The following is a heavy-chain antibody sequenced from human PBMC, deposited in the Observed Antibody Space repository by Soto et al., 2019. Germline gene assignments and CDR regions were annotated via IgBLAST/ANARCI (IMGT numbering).Heavy chain of an antibody. Sequence: PGDSLKISCKGSGYSFTSYWIGWVRQMPGKGLEWMGIIYPGDSGTRYSPSFQGQVTISADKSISTAYLQWSSLKASDTAMYYCARHPLSHGSGRSFEYWGPGTMVAVSS. V-gene: IGHV5-51*01. CDR3: ARHPLSHGSGRSFEY. CDR2: IYPGDSGT. CDR1: GYSFTSYW. D-gene: IGHD3-10*01. J-gene: IGHJ4*02.